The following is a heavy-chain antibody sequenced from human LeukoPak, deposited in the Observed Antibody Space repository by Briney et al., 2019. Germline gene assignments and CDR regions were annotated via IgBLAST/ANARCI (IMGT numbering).Heavy chain of an antibody. J-gene: IGHJ4*02. D-gene: IGHD3-22*01. V-gene: IGHV3-23*01. CDR2: ISGSGDNT. CDR1: GFTFSSYA. Sequence: GGSLRLSCAASGFTFSSYAMSWVRQAPGKGLEWVSGISGSGDNTYYADSVNGRFTISRDNSKHTLYVQVNSLGTEDTAAYYCAKGSYYDSSGSFYFDYWGRGTLVTVAS. CDR3: AKGSYYDSSGSFYFDY.